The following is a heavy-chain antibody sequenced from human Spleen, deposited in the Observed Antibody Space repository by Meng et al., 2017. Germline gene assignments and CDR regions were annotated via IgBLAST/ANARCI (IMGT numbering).Heavy chain of an antibody. Sequence: GESLKISCVASGFTFSSYWMHWVRQAPGKGLEWVAVISYDGSNKYYADSVKGRFTISRDNSKNTLYLQMNSLRAEDTAVYYCIRGVISFNAFDIWGQGTMVTVSS. CDR1: GFTFSSYW. V-gene: IGHV3-30*03. CDR3: IRGVISFNAFDI. CDR2: ISYDGSNK. J-gene: IGHJ3*02. D-gene: IGHD3-10*01.